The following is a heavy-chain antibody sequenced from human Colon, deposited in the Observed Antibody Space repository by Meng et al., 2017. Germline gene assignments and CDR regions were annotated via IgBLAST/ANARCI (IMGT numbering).Heavy chain of an antibody. D-gene: IGHD6-19*01. Sequence: EPAPGMVKSSGPLSLTCAVSGGSISSSNWWSWVRQPPGKGLEWIGEIYHSGSTNYNPSLKSRVTISVDKSKNQFSLKLSSVTAADTAVYYCASFPPPGKQWLVTDYWGQGTLVTVSS. CDR2: IYHSGST. CDR3: ASFPPPGKQWLVTDY. V-gene: IGHV4-4*02. J-gene: IGHJ4*02. CDR1: GGSISSSNW.